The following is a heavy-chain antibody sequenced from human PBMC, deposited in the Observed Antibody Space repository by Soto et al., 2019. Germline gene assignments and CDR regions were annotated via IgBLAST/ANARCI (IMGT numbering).Heavy chain of an antibody. V-gene: IGHV1-69*11. J-gene: IGHJ6*02. CDR2: IVPSLDTT. CDR3: ARWPQPRYTADPYAVDV. Sequence: SVKVSCKASGGTFSSSGFSWVRQAPGQGLEWMGMIVPSLDTTDYAQKFQARVTITADEVTSTAYMELRSLRSEDTAVYYCARWPQPRYTADPYAVDVWGQGTRVTVSS. D-gene: IGHD3-16*02. CDR1: GGTFSSSG.